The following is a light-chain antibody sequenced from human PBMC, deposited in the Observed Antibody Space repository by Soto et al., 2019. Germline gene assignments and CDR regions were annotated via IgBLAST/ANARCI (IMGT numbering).Light chain of an antibody. Sequence: QSALTRPRSVSGSPGQLVTISCTGTSSDVGGYNYVSWYQQHPGKAPKLMIYDVTKRPSGVPDRFSGSKSGNTASLTISGLQAEDEADYYCYSYAGSYTWVFGGGTKLTVL. CDR3: YSYAGSYTWV. CDR1: SSDVGGYNY. CDR2: DVT. V-gene: IGLV2-11*01. J-gene: IGLJ3*02.